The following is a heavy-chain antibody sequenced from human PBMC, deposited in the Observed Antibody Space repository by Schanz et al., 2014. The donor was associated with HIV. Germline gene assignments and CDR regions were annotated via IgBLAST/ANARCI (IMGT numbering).Heavy chain of an antibody. CDR2: ISWNSGSK. CDR3: AKDAARIYYDILTGPFDS. J-gene: IGHJ4*02. Sequence: EVQLVESGGGLVQPGRSLRLSCATSGFFLDDYAMHWVRQAPGKGLEWVSGISWNSGSKGYPESVKGRFTISRDNAKNSLYLQMNSLRGEDTALYYCAKDAARIYYDILTGPFDSWGQGTLVTVSS. CDR1: GFFLDDYA. D-gene: IGHD3-9*01. V-gene: IGHV3-9*01.